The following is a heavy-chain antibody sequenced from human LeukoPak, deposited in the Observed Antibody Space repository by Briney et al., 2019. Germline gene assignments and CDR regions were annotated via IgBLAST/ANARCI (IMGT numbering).Heavy chain of an antibody. CDR1: GFSVSSNY. Sequence: GGSLRLSCAASGFSVSSNYMSWVRQAPGKGLEWVSVIYSGGSTYYADSVKGRFTISRDNSKNTLYLQMNSLRAEDTAVYYCARASYTNDFWSGYYDFDYWGQGTLVTVSS. CDR3: ARASYTNDFWSGYYDFDY. CDR2: IYSGGST. J-gene: IGHJ4*02. D-gene: IGHD3-3*01. V-gene: IGHV3-66*02.